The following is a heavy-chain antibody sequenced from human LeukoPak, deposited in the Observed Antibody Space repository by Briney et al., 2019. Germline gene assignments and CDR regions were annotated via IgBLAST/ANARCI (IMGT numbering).Heavy chain of an antibody. D-gene: IGHD6-13*01. CDR1: GGSISSHY. Sequence: SETLSLTCTVSGGSISSHYWSWIRQPPGKGLEWIGYIYYSGSTNYNPSLKSRVTISVDTSKNQFSLKLSPVTAADTAVYYCARDSAAGTEAFDYWGQGTLVTVSS. J-gene: IGHJ4*02. CDR2: IYYSGST. V-gene: IGHV4-59*11. CDR3: ARDSAAGTEAFDY.